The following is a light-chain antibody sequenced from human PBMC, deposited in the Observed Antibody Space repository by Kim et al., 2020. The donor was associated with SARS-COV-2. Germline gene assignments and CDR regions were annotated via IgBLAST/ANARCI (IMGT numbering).Light chain of an antibody. J-gene: IGKJ2*03. V-gene: IGKV1-33*01. CDR2: DVS. CDR1: QDIADY. CDR3: QQYDKPYS. Sequence: DIQMTQSPSSLSASVGDRVTITCQASQDIADYLNWYQQKAGKAPKLLIYDVSNLQTGVPSRFTGSKSGTTFTFTISSLQPEDIATYYCQQYDKPYSFGQGTKLEI.